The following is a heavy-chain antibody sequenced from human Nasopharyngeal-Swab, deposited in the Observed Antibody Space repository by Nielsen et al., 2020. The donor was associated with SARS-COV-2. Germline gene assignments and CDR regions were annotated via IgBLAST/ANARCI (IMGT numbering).Heavy chain of an antibody. J-gene: IGHJ6*02. CDR3: ARGRYCSSTSCFDYYGMDV. V-gene: IGHV4-31*02. Sequence: WNRQPPGKGLEWIGYIYYSGSTYYNPSLKSRVTISVDTSKNQFSLKLSSVTAADTAVYYCARGRYCSSTSCFDYYGMDVWGQGTTVTVSS. D-gene: IGHD2-2*01. CDR2: IYYSGST.